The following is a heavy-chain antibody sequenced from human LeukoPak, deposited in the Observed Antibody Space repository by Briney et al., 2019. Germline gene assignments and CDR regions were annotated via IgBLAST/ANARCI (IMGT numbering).Heavy chain of an antibody. D-gene: IGHD6-13*01. CDR2: ISSSSSYI. CDR1: GFTFSSYS. Sequence: GGSLRLSCAASGFTFSSYSMNWVRQAPGKGLECVSSISSSSSYIYHADSVKGRFTISRENAKNSLYLQRNSLRAEDTAVYYCAKTIAAAGSLDYWGQGTLVTVSS. J-gene: IGHJ4*02. V-gene: IGHV3-21*01. CDR3: AKTIAAAGSLDY.